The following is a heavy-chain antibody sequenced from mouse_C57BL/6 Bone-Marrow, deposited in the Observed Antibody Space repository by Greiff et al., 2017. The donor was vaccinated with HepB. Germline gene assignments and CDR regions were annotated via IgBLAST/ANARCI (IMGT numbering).Heavy chain of an antibody. CDR3: ARCRQREITTVVGDY. D-gene: IGHD1-1*01. CDR2: IYPGDGDT. V-gene: IGHV1-80*01. Sequence: VQLQQSGAELVKPGASVKISCKASGYAFSSYWMNWVKQRPGKGLEWIGQIYPGDGDTNYNGKFKGKATLTADKSSSTAYMQLSSLTSEDAAVYFCARCRQREITTVVGDYWGQGTTLTVSS. CDR1: GYAFSSYW. J-gene: IGHJ2*01.